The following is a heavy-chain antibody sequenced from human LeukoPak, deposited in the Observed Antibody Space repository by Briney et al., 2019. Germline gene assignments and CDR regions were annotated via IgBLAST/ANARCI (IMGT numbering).Heavy chain of an antibody. CDR2: IKPDGSEK. D-gene: IGHD3-3*01. V-gene: IGHV3-7*01. CDR3: ARDASAYY. CDR1: GLTLSNYW. J-gene: IGHJ4*02. Sequence: GGTLRLSCVAPGLTLSNYWISCGRQAPRKGLEWVATIKPDGSEKYSVDSVKGRFTISRDNAKGSLYLQMDSLRAEDTAVYYCARDASAYYWGQGTLVSVSS.